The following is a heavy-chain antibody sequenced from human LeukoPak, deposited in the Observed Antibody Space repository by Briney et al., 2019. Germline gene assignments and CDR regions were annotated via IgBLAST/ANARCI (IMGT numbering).Heavy chain of an antibody. CDR2: MNPNSGNT. J-gene: IGHJ3*02. Sequence: GASVKVSCKASGYTFTSYDINWVRQATGQGLEWMGWMNPNSGNTGYAQKFQGRVTMTRNTSISTAYMELSSLRSEDTAVYYCASRPAALDAFDIWGQGTMVTVSS. D-gene: IGHD2-2*01. V-gene: IGHV1-8*02. CDR1: GYTFTSYD. CDR3: ASRPAALDAFDI.